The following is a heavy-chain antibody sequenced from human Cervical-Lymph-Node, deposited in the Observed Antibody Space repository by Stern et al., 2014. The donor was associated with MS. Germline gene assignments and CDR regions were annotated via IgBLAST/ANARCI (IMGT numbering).Heavy chain of an antibody. V-gene: IGHV5-51*01. D-gene: IGHD6-19*01. Sequence: EVQLVESGAEMKKQGESLKISCKASGYSFTSYWIAWVRQMPGKGLEWMGIVYPGDSDTRYNWAFQGQITISADKSTNTAYLQWNSLQASDSGIYYCARQSSTGWSAFDPWGQGTPVTVSS. CDR3: ARQSSTGWSAFDP. J-gene: IGHJ5*02. CDR2: VYPGDSDT. CDR1: GYSFTSYW.